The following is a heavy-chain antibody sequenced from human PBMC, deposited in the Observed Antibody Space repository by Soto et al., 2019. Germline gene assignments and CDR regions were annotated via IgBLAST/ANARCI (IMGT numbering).Heavy chain of an antibody. J-gene: IGHJ5*02. CDR2: IYHSGST. V-gene: IGHV4-30-2*01. D-gene: IGHD4-4*01. CDR1: RGSISSGGYS. CDR3: TTVTDP. Sequence: SETRSLTWSVCRGSISSGGYSWSWIRHPPGKGLEWIGYIYHSGSTYYNPSLKSRVTLSVDRSKNQFSLKLSSVTAADTAVYSCTTVTDPWGQRNLVPVSS.